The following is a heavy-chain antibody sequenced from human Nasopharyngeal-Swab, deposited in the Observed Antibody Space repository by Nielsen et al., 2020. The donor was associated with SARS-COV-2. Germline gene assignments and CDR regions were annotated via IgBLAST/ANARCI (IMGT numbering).Heavy chain of an antibody. J-gene: IGHJ3*02. Sequence: GESLKISCAASGFTVNSNFMTWVRQAPGKGLEWVSLIYSSGGTHYADSVKGRFTISRDSSNNTLYLQMNSLRPDDTAVYYCARDGYSYDDAFDIWGQGTLVTVSS. D-gene: IGHD5-18*01. CDR2: IYSSGGT. V-gene: IGHV3-66*03. CDR3: ARDGYSYDDAFDI. CDR1: GFTVNSNF.